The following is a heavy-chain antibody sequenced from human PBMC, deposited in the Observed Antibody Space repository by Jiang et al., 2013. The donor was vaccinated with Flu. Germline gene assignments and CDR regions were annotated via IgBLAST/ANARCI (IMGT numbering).Heavy chain of an antibody. Sequence: GPGLVKPSETLSLTCSVSGFSISSGYNWGWIRQPPGKGLEWIGSVYQTGSTFYNPSLRRRVTMSVDTSTNQFSLRLTSVTAADTAVYYCARAGIVTVLRGGTAWFDPWGQGTLVIVSS. CDR3: ARAGIVTVLRGGTAWFDP. D-gene: IGHD3-10*01. V-gene: IGHV4-38-2*02. CDR1: GFSISSGYN. CDR2: VYQTGST. J-gene: IGHJ5*02.